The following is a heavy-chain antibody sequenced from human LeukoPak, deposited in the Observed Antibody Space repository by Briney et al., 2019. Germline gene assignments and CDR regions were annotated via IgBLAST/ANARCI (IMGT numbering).Heavy chain of an antibody. CDR2: IYASGSI. CDR3: ARGRGGYPD. D-gene: IGHD5-12*01. J-gene: IGHJ3*01. CDR1: GGFISHYY. Sequence: PSETLSLTCSVSGGFISHYYWTWIRQPAGKGLEWIGRIYASGSINYNPSLQSRVTISVDTSKNQFSLKLSSVIAADTAVYYCARGRGGYPDWGQGTMVTASS. V-gene: IGHV4-4*07.